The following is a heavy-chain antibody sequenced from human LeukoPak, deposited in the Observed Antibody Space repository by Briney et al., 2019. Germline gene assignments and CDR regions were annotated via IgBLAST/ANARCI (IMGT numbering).Heavy chain of an antibody. CDR1: GFTFSSNG. CDR3: ARAKGDSLDI. CDR2: IWYDGSKE. J-gene: IGHJ3*02. Sequence: GGSLRLSCAASGFTFSSNGMHWVRQAPGKGLEWVAAIWYDGSKEYYADSVKGRFSISRDNSRNTLFLQMNSLRAEDTAVYYCARAKGDSLDIWGQGTMVTVSS. V-gene: IGHV3-33*01. D-gene: IGHD2-21*02.